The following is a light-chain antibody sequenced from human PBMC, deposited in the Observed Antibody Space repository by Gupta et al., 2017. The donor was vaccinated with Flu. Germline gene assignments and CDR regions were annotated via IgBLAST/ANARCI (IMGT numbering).Light chain of an antibody. CDR3: SSYAGNNIMV. Sequence: QSALTQPPSASGSPGPSVHNACTGTSSDVGSYNYVACYRQYPSRAPKLMVYGVNKRPSGVPDRFSGSKSGNTASLTVSGLQAEDEADYYCSSYAGNNIMVFGGGTKLTVL. CDR2: GVN. CDR1: SSDVGSYNY. J-gene: IGLJ3*02. V-gene: IGLV2-8*01.